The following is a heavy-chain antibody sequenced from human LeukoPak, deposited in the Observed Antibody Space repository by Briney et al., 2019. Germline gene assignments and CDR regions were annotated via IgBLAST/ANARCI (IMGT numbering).Heavy chain of an antibody. Sequence: GRSLRLSCAASGFTFDDYAMHWVRQAPGKGLEWVSGISWNSGSIGNADSVKGRFTISRDNAKNSLYLQMNSLRAEDTALYYCAKDITFSSGWYFDYWGQGTLVTVSS. CDR1: GFTFDDYA. J-gene: IGHJ4*02. CDR3: AKDITFSSGWYFDY. CDR2: ISWNSGSI. D-gene: IGHD6-19*01. V-gene: IGHV3-9*01.